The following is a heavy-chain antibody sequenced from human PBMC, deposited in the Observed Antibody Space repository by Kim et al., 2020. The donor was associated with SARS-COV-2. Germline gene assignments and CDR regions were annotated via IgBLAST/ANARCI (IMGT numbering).Heavy chain of an antibody. J-gene: IGHJ4*02. Sequence: GGSLRLSCAASGFTFSNAWMSWVRQAPGKGLEWVGRIKSKTDGGTTDYAAPVKGRFTISRDDSKNTLYLQMNSLKTEDTAVYYCTTEPSTPYYYDSSGYYYSDYWGQGTLVTVYS. D-gene: IGHD3-22*01. CDR3: TTEPSTPYYYDSSGYYYSDY. V-gene: IGHV3-15*01. CDR1: GFTFSNAW. CDR2: IKSKTDGGTT.